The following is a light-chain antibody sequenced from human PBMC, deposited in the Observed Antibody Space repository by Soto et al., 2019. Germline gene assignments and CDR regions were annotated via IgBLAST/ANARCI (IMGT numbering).Light chain of an antibody. Sequence: QSALTQPRSVSGSPGQSVTISCTGTSSDVGGYNYVSWYQQHPGKAPKLMIYDVSKRPSGVPDRFSGSKSGNTASLTISGLQAEDEADYYCCSYAGSDVVLGGGTKLTVL. CDR2: DVS. CDR3: CSYAGSDVV. CDR1: SSDVGGYNY. J-gene: IGLJ2*01. V-gene: IGLV2-11*01.